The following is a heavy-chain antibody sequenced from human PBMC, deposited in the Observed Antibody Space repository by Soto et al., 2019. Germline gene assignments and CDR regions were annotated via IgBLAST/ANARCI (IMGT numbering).Heavy chain of an antibody. J-gene: IGHJ5*02. CDR3: ARSSHKESWFDP. CDR2: IYSSGST. Sequence: SETLSPTCTVSGGSVSNFYWNWIRQSAGKGLEWIGRIYSSGSTNYNPSLRSRVTMSVDTSKNQFSLKLNSVTAADTAVYYCARSSHKESWFDPWGQGTLVTVSS. CDR1: GGSVSNFY. D-gene: IGHD6-13*01. V-gene: IGHV4-4*07.